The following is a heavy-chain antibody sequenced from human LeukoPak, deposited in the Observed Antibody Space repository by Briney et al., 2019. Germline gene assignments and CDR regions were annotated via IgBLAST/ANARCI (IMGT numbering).Heavy chain of an antibody. Sequence: GGSLRLSCAASGFTFSSYNMNWVRQAPGKGLEWVSSISSSSSYIYYADSVKGRFTISRDNAKNSLYLQMNSLRAEDTAVYYCARDWADCSAGSCPYDAFDIWGQGTTVTVSS. CDR2: ISSSSSYI. D-gene: IGHD2-15*01. V-gene: IGHV3-21*01. J-gene: IGHJ3*02. CDR3: ARDWADCSAGSCPYDAFDI. CDR1: GFTFSSYN.